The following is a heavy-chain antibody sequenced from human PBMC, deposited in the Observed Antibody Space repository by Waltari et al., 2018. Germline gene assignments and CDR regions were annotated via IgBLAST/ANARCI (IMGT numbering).Heavy chain of an antibody. V-gene: IGHV1-2*02. CDR2: INHNRGGT. CDR3: ARENPPSYGDYPNGAFDP. Sequence: QVQLVQSGAEVKKPGASVKVSCKASGYTFTGYYMHWVRQAPGHGLEWIEWINHNRGGTNYEQKFQGRVTRTRDTSISTAYMELSRLRSDDTAVYYCARENPPSYGDYPNGAFDPWGQGTLVTVSS. D-gene: IGHD4-17*01. J-gene: IGHJ5*02. CDR1: GYTFTGYY.